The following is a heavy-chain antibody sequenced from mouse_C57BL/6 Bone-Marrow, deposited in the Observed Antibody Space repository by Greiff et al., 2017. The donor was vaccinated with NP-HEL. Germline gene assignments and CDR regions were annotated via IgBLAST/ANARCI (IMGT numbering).Heavy chain of an antibody. Sequence: QVQLQQPGAELAKPGASVKLSCKASGYTFTSYWMHWVKQRPGQGLEWIGMIHPNSGSTNYNEKFKSKATLTVDKSSSTAYMQLSSLTSEDSAVYYCARRDYGNLFAYWGQGTLVTVSA. J-gene: IGHJ3*01. D-gene: IGHD2-1*01. V-gene: IGHV1-64*01. CDR3: ARRDYGNLFAY. CDR1: GYTFTSYW. CDR2: IHPNSGST.